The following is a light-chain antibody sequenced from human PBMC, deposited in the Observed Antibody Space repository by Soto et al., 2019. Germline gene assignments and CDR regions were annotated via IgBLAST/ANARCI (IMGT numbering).Light chain of an antibody. CDR2: DAS. V-gene: IGKV3-11*01. CDR1: QSVSTS. Sequence: EIVLTQSPATLSLSPGERATLSCRASQSVSTSLAWYQQKPGQAPRLLISDASNRATGVPARFSGSGSGTASTLTISTLGPEDFAVYYCRQRYNWPLTSGGGPKVEIK. J-gene: IGKJ4*01. CDR3: RQRYNWPLT.